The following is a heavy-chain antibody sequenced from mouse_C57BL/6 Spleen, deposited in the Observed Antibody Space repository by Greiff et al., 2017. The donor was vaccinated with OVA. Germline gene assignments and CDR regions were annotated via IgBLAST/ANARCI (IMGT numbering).Heavy chain of an antibody. CDR1: GYTFTDYE. Sequence: VQLQQSGAELVRPGASVTLSCKASGYTFTDYEMHWVKQTPVHGLEWIGAIDPETGGTAYNQKFKGKAILTADKSSSTAYMELRSLTSEDSAVYYCTRDGYYGGWFAYWGQGTLVTVSA. V-gene: IGHV1-15*01. J-gene: IGHJ3*01. D-gene: IGHD2-3*01. CDR2: IDPETGGT. CDR3: TRDGYYGGWFAY.